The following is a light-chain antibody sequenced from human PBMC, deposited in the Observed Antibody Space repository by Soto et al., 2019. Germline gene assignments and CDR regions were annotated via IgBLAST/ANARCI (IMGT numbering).Light chain of an antibody. CDR1: SSDVGRYNY. J-gene: IGLJ2*01. CDR3: SSYTSRSTVV. V-gene: IGLV2-14*03. CDR2: DVN. Sequence: QSALTQPASVSGSPGQSITISCTGTSSDVGRYNYVSWYQQYPGKGPKLLIYDVNNRPSGVSNRFSGSKSGNTASLTISGLQAEDESHYYCSSYTSRSTVVFGGGTKLTVL.